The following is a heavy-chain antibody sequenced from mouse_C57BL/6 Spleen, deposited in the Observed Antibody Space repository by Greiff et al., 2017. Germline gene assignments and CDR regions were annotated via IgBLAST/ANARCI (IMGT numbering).Heavy chain of an antibody. V-gene: IGHV3-6*01. J-gene: IGHJ2*01. CDR3: ASYYDYDGAYFDY. CDR1: GYSITSGYY. Sequence: DVQLQESGPGLVKPSQSLSLTCSVTGYSITSGYYWNWIRQFPGNKLEWMGYISYDGSNNYNPSLKNRISITRDTSKNQFFLKLNSVTNEDTATYYCASYYDYDGAYFDYWGQGTTLTVSS. CDR2: ISYDGSN. D-gene: IGHD2-4*01.